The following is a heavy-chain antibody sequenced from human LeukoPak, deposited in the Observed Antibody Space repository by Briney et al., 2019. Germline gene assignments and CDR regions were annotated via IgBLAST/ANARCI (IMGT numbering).Heavy chain of an antibody. CDR1: GFTFSDYY. J-gene: IGHJ4*02. D-gene: IGHD2-2*01. Sequence: GGSLRLSCAASGFTFSDYYMSWIRQAPGKGLEWVSYVRSSGSTIYYADSVKGRFTISRDNAKNSLYLQMNSLRAEDTAVYYCARADCSSTSRYEFDYWGQGTLVTVSS. V-gene: IGHV3-11*04. CDR2: VRSSGSTI. CDR3: ARADCSSTSRYEFDY.